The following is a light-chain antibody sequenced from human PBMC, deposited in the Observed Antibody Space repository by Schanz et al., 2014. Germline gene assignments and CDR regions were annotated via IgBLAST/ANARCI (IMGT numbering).Light chain of an antibody. CDR1: TNYGGSYNL. CDR2: DVI. J-gene: IGLJ2*01. CDR3: SSYAGSNNFT. Sequence: QSALTQPASVSGSPGQSITISCTATTNYGGSYNLVSWYQQHPGKAPKLMIYDVINRPSGVSNRFSGSKSGNTASLTISGLQAEDEADYYCSSYAGSNNFTFGGGTKLTVL. V-gene: IGLV2-14*02.